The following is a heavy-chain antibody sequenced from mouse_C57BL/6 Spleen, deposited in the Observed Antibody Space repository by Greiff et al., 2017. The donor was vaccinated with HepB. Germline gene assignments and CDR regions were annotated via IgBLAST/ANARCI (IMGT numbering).Heavy chain of an antibody. J-gene: IGHJ2*01. CDR2: IDPETGGT. D-gene: IGHD1-1*01. CDR1: GYTFTDYE. Sequence: VQLQQSGAELVRPGASVTLSCKASGYTFTDYEMHWVKQTPVHGLEWIGAIDPETGGTAYNQKFKGKAILTADKSSSTAYMELRSLTSEDSAVYYGTREGYGRDYWGQGTTLTVSS. CDR3: TREGYGRDY. V-gene: IGHV1-15*01.